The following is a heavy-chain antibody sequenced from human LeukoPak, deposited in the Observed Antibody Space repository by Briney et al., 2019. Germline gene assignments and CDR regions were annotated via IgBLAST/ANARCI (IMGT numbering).Heavy chain of an antibody. Sequence: SSETLSLTSTISSGSITSGSYSWSWIRQPAGKGLEWIGRIYTSGSTNYNPSLKSRVTMSLDTSKNQFSLKLTSVTAADTAVYYCASEFSTWGQGTLVTVSS. CDR3: ASEFST. CDR1: SGSITSGSYS. D-gene: IGHD3-3*01. CDR2: IYTSGST. V-gene: IGHV4-61*02. J-gene: IGHJ5*02.